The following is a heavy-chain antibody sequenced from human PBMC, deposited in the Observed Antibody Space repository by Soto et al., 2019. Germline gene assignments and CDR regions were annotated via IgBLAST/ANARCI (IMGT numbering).Heavy chain of an antibody. V-gene: IGHV4-59*01. J-gene: IGHJ4*02. CDR1: GGSISSYY. Sequence: QVQLQESGPGLVKPSETLSLTCTVSGGSISSYYWSWIRQPPGKGLEWIGYIYHSGSTNYNPSLKSPVTLAVDTSMNQFALKLSSVTAADTAVYYCAGVLTCQLYPWAFDYWGQGALLTVSS. CDR3: AGVLTCQLYPWAFDY. D-gene: IGHD2-2*01. CDR2: IYHSGST.